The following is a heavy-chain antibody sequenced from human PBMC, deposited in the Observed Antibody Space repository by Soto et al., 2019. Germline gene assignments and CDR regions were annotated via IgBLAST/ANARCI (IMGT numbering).Heavy chain of an antibody. J-gene: IGHJ6*02. CDR2: IKQDGSEK. V-gene: IGHV3-7*01. D-gene: IGHD2-2*01. CDR3: ARAGRGVVEPAATPAYYYYYGMDV. CDR1: GFTFSSYW. Sequence: GGSLRLSFAASGFTFSSYWMSWVRQAPGKGLEWVANIKQDGSEKYYVDSVKGRFTISRDNAKNSLYLQMNSLRAEDTAVYYCARAGRGVVEPAATPAYYYYYGMDVWGQGTTVTVSS.